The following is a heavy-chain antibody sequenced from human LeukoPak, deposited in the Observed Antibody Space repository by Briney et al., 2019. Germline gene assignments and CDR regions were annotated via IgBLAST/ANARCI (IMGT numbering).Heavy chain of an antibody. J-gene: IGHJ4*02. CDR1: GFTFNNYG. V-gene: IGHV3-23*01. CDR3: AKDGTVHYYFDY. Sequence: PGGSLRLSCAASGFTFNNYGMGWVRQTPGKGLEWVATIGTSGANTYHADSVKGRFTISRDNSKSTLYLQMNSLRAEDTAVYYCAKDGTVHYYFDYWGQGTLVTVSS. D-gene: IGHD1-1*01. CDR2: IGTSGANT.